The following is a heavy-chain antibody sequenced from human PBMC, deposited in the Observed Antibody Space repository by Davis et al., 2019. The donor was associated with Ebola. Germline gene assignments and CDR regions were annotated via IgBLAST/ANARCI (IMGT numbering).Heavy chain of an antibody. D-gene: IGHD3-3*01. CDR2: ISGSGGST. J-gene: IGHJ6*04. CDR1: GFTFSSYA. V-gene: IGHV3-23*01. Sequence: GESLKISCAASGFTFSSYAMHWVRQAPGKGLEWVLAISGSGGSTYYADSVKGQFTISRDNSKKTLYLQMNSLRAEDTAVYYCAKSGLSFGVVKYHYGMDVWGKGTTVTVSS. CDR3: AKSGLSFGVVKYHYGMDV.